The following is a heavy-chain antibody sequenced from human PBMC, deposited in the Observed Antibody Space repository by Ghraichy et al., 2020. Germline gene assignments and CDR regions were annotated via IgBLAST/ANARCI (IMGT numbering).Heavy chain of an antibody. J-gene: IGHJ5*02. D-gene: IGHD6-13*01. Sequence: GGSLRLSCAASGFTFSSYAMHWVRQAPGKGLEWVAVISYDGSNKYYADSVKGRFTISRDNSKNTLYLQMNSLRAEDTAVYYCARTPKYSSSWKGKVGWFDPWGQGTLVTVSS. CDR2: ISYDGSNK. CDR1: GFTFSSYA. V-gene: IGHV3-30*04. CDR3: ARTPKYSSSWKGKVGWFDP.